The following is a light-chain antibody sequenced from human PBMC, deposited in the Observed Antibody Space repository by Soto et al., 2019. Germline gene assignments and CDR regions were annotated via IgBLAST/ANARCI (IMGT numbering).Light chain of an antibody. CDR2: GAS. CDR3: QQYGSSPPT. Sequence: SLSVSLGDRITITCRASEDIDTSLAWFQQRPGKAPKVLIAGASGLMNGVPSTFSGSGSGTDFTLTINRLEPEDFALYYCQQYGSSPPTFGQGTKVDIK. J-gene: IGKJ1*01. CDR1: EDIDTS. V-gene: IGKV1-16*01.